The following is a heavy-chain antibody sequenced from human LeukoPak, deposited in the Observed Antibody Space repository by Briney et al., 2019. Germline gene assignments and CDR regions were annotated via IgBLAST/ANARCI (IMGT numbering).Heavy chain of an antibody. V-gene: IGHV4-59*01. Sequence: SETLSLTCTVSGGSISSYYWSWIRQPPGKGLEWIGYIYYSGSTNYNPSLKSRVTISVDTSKNQFSLKLSSVTAADTAVYYCARWKYYDFWSGLGFDPWAREPWSPSPQ. D-gene: IGHD3-3*01. CDR2: IYYSGST. CDR1: GGSISSYY. CDR3: ARWKYYDFWSGLGFDP. J-gene: IGHJ5*02.